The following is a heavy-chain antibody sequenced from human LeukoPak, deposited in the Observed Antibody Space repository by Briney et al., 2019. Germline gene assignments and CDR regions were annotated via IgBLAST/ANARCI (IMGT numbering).Heavy chain of an antibody. CDR3: AKWSGIRFDP. CDR2: TYYRSKWYN. D-gene: IGHD2-15*01. CDR1: GDSVSSNSAA. J-gene: IGHJ5*02. V-gene: IGHV6-1*01. Sequence: SQTLSLTCAISGDSVSSNSAAWNWIRQSPSRGLHWLGRTYYRSKWYNDYAASVKSRITINPDTSKNQFSLQLNSVTPEDTAAYYCAKWSGIRFDPWGQGTLVTVSS.